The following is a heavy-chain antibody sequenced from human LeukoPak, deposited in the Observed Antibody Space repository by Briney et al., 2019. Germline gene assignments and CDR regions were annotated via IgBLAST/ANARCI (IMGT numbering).Heavy chain of an antibody. J-gene: IGHJ4*02. CDR3: ASTDDYGDYAIFDY. CDR1: GFTFSSYS. V-gene: IGHV3-21*01. D-gene: IGHD4-17*01. CDR2: ISSSSSYI. Sequence: PGGSLRLSCAASGFTFSSYSMTWIRQAPGKGLEWVSSISSSSSYIYYADSVKGRFTISRDNAKNSLYLQMNSLRAEDTAVYYCASTDDYGDYAIFDYWGQGTLVTVSS.